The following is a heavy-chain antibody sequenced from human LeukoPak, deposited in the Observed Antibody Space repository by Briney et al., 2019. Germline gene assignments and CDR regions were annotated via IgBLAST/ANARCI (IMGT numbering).Heavy chain of an antibody. CDR3: ARGRPEGDV. V-gene: IGHV4-39*07. D-gene: IGHD2-2*01. J-gene: IGHJ6*04. CDR1: GGSISSSSYY. CDR2: IYYSGST. Sequence: PSETLSLTCTVSGGSISSSSYYWGWIRQPPGKGLEWIGSIYYSGSTYYNPSLKSRVTISVDTSKNQFSLKLSSVTAADTAVYYCARGRPEGDVWGKGTTVTVSS.